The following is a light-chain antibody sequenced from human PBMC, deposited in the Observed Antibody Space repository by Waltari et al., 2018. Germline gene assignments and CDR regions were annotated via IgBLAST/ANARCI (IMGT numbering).Light chain of an antibody. CDR3: QQYDSLPWT. CDR1: QDIKNY. V-gene: IGKV1-33*01. Sequence: DIQMTQSPSSLSASVGDRVTITCQASQDIKNYLNWYQQKPGKAPKGLIYDASNLETGVPSRFSGSGSGTDFIFTISSLQPEDIATYYCQQYDSLPWTFGQGTTVEIK. J-gene: IGKJ1*01. CDR2: DAS.